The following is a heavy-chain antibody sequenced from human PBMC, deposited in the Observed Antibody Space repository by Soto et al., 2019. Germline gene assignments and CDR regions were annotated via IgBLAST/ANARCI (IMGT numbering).Heavy chain of an antibody. J-gene: IGHJ4*02. V-gene: IGHV3-23*01. CDR2: ITHFPGET. D-gene: IGHD1-26*01. Sequence: EVHLLQSGGKLAQPGGSLRLSCAASGFAFSSYAMTWVRQAPGKGLAWVSGITHFPGETDYAASVKGRVTISRDNLQNIRDLQMDSLRVDDTAVDYCAREDGGSPFDYWGQGTLVTVSP. CDR1: GFAFSSYA. CDR3: AREDGGSPFDY.